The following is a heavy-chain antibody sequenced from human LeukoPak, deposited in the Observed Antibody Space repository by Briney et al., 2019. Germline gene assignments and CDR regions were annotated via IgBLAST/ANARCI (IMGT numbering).Heavy chain of an antibody. D-gene: IGHD6-19*01. CDR2: INPNSGGT. V-gene: IGHV1-2*02. CDR3: ARVPINSSEGFDP. Sequence: ASVKVSCKASGYTFTGYYMHWVRQAPGQGLEWMGWINPNSGGTNYAQKFQGRVTMTRDTSISTAYMELSRLRSDDTAVYYCARVPINSSEGFDPWGQGTLVTVSS. CDR1: GYTFTGYY. J-gene: IGHJ5*02.